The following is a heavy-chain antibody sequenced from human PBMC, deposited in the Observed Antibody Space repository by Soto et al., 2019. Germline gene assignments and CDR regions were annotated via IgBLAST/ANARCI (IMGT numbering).Heavy chain of an antibody. J-gene: IGHJ5*02. CDR1: GYTFTSYY. Sequence: ASVKVSCKASGYTFTSYYMHWVRQAPGQGLEWMGIINPSGGSTSYAQKFQGRVTMTRDTSTSTVYMELSSLRSEDTAVYYCARDTNDYGDYPRFDPRGQGTLVTVSS. D-gene: IGHD4-17*01. CDR3: ARDTNDYGDYPRFDP. V-gene: IGHV1-46*01. CDR2: INPSGGST.